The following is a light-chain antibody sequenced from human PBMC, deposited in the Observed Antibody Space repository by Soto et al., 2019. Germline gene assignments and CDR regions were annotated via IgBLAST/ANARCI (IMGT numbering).Light chain of an antibody. Sequence: TQSPFTLSLFPVAIATLACRASESVSSNLAWYQQKPGQAPRLLIYGASTRATGIPARFSGSGSGTEFTLTIRSLQSEDIAVYYCHQYNSWPPGTFGQGTKVDIK. CDR3: HQYNSWPPGT. J-gene: IGKJ2*01. CDR2: GAS. CDR1: ESVSSN. V-gene: IGKV3-15*01.